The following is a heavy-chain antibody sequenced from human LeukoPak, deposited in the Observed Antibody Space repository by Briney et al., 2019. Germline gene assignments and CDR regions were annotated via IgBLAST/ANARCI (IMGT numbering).Heavy chain of an antibody. Sequence: SETLSLTCTVSGGSISGSSYYWGWIRQPPGKGLEWIGSIYYSGSTYYNPSLKSRVTISVDTSKNQFSLKLNSVTATDTAVYYCARGPHVDRLDCGSTSCTADYWGQGTLVTVSS. D-gene: IGHD2-2*01. CDR3: ARGPHVDRLDCGSTSCTADY. CDR1: GGSISGSSYY. J-gene: IGHJ4*02. CDR2: IYYSGST. V-gene: IGHV4-39*02.